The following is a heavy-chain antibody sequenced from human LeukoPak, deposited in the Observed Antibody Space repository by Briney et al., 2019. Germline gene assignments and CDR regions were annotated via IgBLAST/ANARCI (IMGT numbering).Heavy chain of an antibody. CDR1: GFTFSSYE. CDR3: AELGITMIGGV. Sequence: GGSLRLSCAASGFTFSSYEMNWVRQAPGKGLDWVSYISTSGSTIYYADSVKGRFTISRDNAKNSLYLQMNSLRAEDTAVYYCAELGITMIGGVWGKGTTVTISS. V-gene: IGHV3-48*03. D-gene: IGHD3-10*02. CDR2: ISTSGSTI. J-gene: IGHJ6*04.